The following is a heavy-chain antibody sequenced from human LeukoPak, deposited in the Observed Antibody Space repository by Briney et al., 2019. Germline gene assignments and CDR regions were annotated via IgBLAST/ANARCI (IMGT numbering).Heavy chain of an antibody. V-gene: IGHV1-18*01. CDR2: ISAYNGNT. Sequence: ASVKVSCKASGYTFTSYGISWVRQPPGQGLEWMGWISAYNGNTNYAQRLQGRVTMTTDTSTSTAYMELRSLRSDDTAVYYCARDVAEDYFDYWGQGTLVTVSS. CDR3: ARDVAEDYFDY. CDR1: GYTFTSYG. J-gene: IGHJ4*02.